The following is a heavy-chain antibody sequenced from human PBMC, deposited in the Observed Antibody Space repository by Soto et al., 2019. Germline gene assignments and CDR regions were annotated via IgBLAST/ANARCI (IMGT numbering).Heavy chain of an antibody. CDR3: ARESEYLTANFDY. CDR2: ISSTTNYI. CDR1: GFTFTRYS. Sequence: EVQLVESGGGLVKPGWSLRLSCAASGFTFTRYSMNWVRKAPWKGLEWVSSISSTTNYIYYGDSMKGRFTISRDNAKNSLYLEMNSLSAEDTAVYYCARESEYLTANFDYGGQGTLVTVAS. D-gene: IGHD2-2*01. J-gene: IGHJ4*02. V-gene: IGHV3-21*06.